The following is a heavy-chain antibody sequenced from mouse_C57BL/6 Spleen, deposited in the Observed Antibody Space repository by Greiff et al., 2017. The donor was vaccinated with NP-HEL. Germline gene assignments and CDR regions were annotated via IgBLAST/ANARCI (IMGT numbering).Heavy chain of an antibody. CDR3: ARDEGDYYGSFFDY. V-gene: IGHV3-6*01. Sequence: EVQLQESGPGLVKPSQSLSLTCSVTGYSITSGYYWNWIRQFPGNKLEWMGYISYDGSNNYNPSLKNRISITRDTSKNQFFLKLNSVTTEDTATYYCARDEGDYYGSFFDYWGQGTTLTVSS. CDR2: ISYDGSN. D-gene: IGHD1-1*01. CDR1: GYSITSGYY. J-gene: IGHJ2*01.